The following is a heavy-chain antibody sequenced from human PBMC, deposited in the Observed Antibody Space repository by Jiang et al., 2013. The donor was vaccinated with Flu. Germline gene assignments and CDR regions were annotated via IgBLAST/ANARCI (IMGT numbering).Heavy chain of an antibody. J-gene: IGHJ4*02. Sequence: SGYTFTSYDINWVRQATGQGLEWMGWMNPNSGNTGYAQKFQGRVTMTRNTSISTAYMELSSLRSEDTAVYYCARGPSVSFIDYWGQGTLVTVSS. CDR2: MNPNSGNT. V-gene: IGHV1-8*01. CDR1: GYTFTSYD. CDR3: ARGPSVSFIDY. D-gene: IGHD2-2*01.